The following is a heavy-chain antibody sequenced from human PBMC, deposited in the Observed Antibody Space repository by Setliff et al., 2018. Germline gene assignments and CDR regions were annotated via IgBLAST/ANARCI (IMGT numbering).Heavy chain of an antibody. CDR1: GDTFSSYG. Sequence: GASVKVSCKASGDTFSSYGISWVRQAPGQGLEWMGGTIPMFGSTSYAQKFQGRVTIITDESTSTAYMQLSSLGSEDTAVYYCVRDAGWQYDDYAGVYFPHWGQGTLVTVSS. CDR3: VRDAGWQYDDYAGVYFPH. J-gene: IGHJ1*01. CDR2: TIPMFGST. V-gene: IGHV1-69*05. D-gene: IGHD4-17*01.